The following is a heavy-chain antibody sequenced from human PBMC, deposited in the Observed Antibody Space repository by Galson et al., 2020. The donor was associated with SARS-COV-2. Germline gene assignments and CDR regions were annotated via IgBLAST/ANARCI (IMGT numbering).Heavy chain of an antibody. Sequence: SDTLSLTCSVSGYSISRGYFWAWIRPSPGEGLEWMGSIYHSGSTFYNPSLKSRLTISVDTSENQFSLKLDSVTAADTAVYYCTPYSLMVVTPSPLRADYWGQGTLVTVPS. V-gene: IGHV4-38-2*02. CDR3: TPYSLMVVTPSPLRADY. J-gene: IGHJ4*02. D-gene: IGHD2-15*01. CDR2: IYHSGST. CDR1: GYSISRGYF.